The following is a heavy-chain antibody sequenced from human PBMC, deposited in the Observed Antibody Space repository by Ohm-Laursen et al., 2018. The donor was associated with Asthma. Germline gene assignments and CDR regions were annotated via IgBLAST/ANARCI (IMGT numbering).Heavy chain of an antibody. V-gene: IGHV4-59*01. D-gene: IGHD3-3*01. CDR3: ARCTIFGEGYYYYGMDV. J-gene: IGHJ6*02. CDR2: IYYSGST. Sequence: GTLSLTCAVSGGSISSYYWSWIRQPPGKGLEWIGYIYYSGSTNYNPSLKSRVTISVDTSKNQFSLKLSSVTAADTAVYYCARCTIFGEGYYYYGMDVWGQGTTVTVSS. CDR1: GGSISSYY.